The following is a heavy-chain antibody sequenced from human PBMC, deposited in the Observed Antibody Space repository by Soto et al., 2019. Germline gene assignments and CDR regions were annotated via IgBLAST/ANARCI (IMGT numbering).Heavy chain of an antibody. CDR1: GYTFTSYG. CDR3: ARAIPAVTAMVTNFDY. D-gene: IGHD5-18*01. V-gene: IGHV1-18*01. CDR2: ISAYNGNT. Sequence: ASVKVSCKASGYTFTSYGISWVRQAPGQGLEWMGWISAYNGNTNYAQKLQGRVTMTTDTSTSTAYMELRSLRSDDTAVYYCARAIPAVTAMVTNFDYWGQGTLVTVSS. J-gene: IGHJ4*02.